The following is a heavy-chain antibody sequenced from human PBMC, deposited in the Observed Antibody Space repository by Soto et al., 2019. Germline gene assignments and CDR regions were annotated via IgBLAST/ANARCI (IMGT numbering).Heavy chain of an antibody. CDR3: ARGHSGAYYDFWSGYAAWDYYYYGMDV. CDR2: ISSSSSYI. CDR1: GFTFSSYS. J-gene: IGHJ6*02. Sequence: EGSLRLSCAASGFTFSSYSMNWVRQAPGKGLGWVSSISSSSSYIYYADSVKGRFTISRDNAKNSLYLQMNSLRAEDTAVYYCARGHSGAYYDFWSGYAAWDYYYYGMDVWGQGTTVTVSS. D-gene: IGHD3-3*01. V-gene: IGHV3-21*01.